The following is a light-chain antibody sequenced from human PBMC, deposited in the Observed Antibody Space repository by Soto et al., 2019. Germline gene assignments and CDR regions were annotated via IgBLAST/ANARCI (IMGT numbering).Light chain of an antibody. CDR2: EAI. V-gene: IGLV2-23*01. CDR1: SSDVGTHNL. CDR3: CSYAGSSTFWV. Sequence: QSALTQPASVSGSPGQSITISCIGTSSDVGTHNLVSWYQQHPGKAPKLIIYEAIKRPPGISDRFSGSKSGNTASLTVSGLQAEDEGDYFCCSYAGSSTFWVFGGGTQLTVL. J-gene: IGLJ3*02.